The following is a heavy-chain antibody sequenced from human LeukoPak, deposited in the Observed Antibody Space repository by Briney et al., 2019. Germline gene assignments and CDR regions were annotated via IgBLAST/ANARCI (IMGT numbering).Heavy chain of an antibody. CDR1: GFTFSNYA. CDR3: AKTDLTVAVRPLDY. Sequence: GSLRLSCAASGFTFSNYAMSWVRQAPGRGLEWVSGISGSGDSTYYADSVKGRFTISRDNPKNTLHLQMNSLRAEDTAVYYCAKTDLTVAVRPLDYWGQGTLVTVSS. CDR2: ISGSGDST. J-gene: IGHJ4*02. D-gene: IGHD6-6*01. V-gene: IGHV3-23*01.